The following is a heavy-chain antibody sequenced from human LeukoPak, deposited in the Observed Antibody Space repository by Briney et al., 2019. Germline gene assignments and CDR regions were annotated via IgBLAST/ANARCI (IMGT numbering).Heavy chain of an antibody. V-gene: IGHV4-59*01. CDR2: IYYSGST. CDR3: ARVVAAAGPEGNWFDP. Sequence: SETLSLTCTVSGGSISSYYWSWIRQPPGKGLEWIGYIYYSGSTNYNPSLKSRVTISVDTPKNQFSLKLSSVTAADTAVYYCARVVAAAGPEGNWFDPWGQGTLVTVSS. CDR1: GGSISSYY. D-gene: IGHD6-13*01. J-gene: IGHJ5*02.